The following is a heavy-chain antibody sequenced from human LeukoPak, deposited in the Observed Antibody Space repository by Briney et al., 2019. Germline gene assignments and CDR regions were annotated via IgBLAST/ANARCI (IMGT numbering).Heavy chain of an antibody. CDR1: GFTFSSYA. D-gene: IGHD3-16*01. V-gene: IGHV3-23*01. Sequence: GSLRLSCAASGFTFSSYAMSWVRQAPGKGLEWVSAISGSGGSTYYADSVKGRFTISRDNSKNTLYLQMNSLRGDDTAVYFCARDGQGGSPYAQDFWGQGTLVTVSS. CDR3: ARDGQGGSPYAQDF. J-gene: IGHJ4*02. CDR2: ISGSGGST.